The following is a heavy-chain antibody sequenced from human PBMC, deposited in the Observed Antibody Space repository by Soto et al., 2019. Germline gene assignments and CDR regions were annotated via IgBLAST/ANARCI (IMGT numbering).Heavy chain of an antibody. J-gene: IGHJ4*02. Sequence: QVQLVESGGGLVKPGGSLRLSCAASGFTFSDYYMTWLRQSPGKGLEWVSYISSSGSTIYNADSVKGRFTISRDNAKNSLYLQMNSLRVEDTAVYYCEKEDVSSGYYFDFWGQGTLVTVSS. CDR2: ISSSGSTI. CDR3: EKEDVSSGYYFDF. D-gene: IGHD3-22*01. CDR1: GFTFSDYY. V-gene: IGHV3-11*01.